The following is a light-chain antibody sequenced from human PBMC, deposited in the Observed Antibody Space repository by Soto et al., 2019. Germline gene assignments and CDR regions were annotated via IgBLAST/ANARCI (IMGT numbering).Light chain of an antibody. CDR3: AAWDDSLNGPV. Sequence: QSVLTQPPSASGTPGQRVTISCSGSSSNIGSNTVNWYQQLPGTAPKLLIYNNNQWPSGVPDRFSGSKSGTSASLAISGLQSEDEADYYCAAWDDSLNGPVFGGGTKVTVL. CDR2: NNN. CDR1: SSNIGSNT. J-gene: IGLJ3*02. V-gene: IGLV1-44*01.